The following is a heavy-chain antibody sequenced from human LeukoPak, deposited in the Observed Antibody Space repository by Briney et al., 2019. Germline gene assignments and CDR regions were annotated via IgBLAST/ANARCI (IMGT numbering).Heavy chain of an antibody. CDR2: IKQDGSDK. CDR1: GFTFRSYW. V-gene: IGHV3-7*01. J-gene: IGHJ4*02. D-gene: IGHD7-27*01. CDR3: ARRSSINWGIDY. Sequence: GGSLRLSCAVSGFTFRSYWMSWVRQAPGKGLEWVANIKQDGSDKYYVDSVKGRFTLSRDNSKNTLWLQMNSLRAEDTAVYYCARRSSINWGIDYWGQGTLVTVSS.